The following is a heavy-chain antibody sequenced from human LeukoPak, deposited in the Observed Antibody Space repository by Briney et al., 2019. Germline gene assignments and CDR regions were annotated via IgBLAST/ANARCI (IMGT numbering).Heavy chain of an antibody. Sequence: SETLSLTCAVYGGSFSGYYWSWIRQPPGKGLEWIGEINHSGSTNYNPSLKSRVTISVDTSKNQFSLKLSSVTAADTAVYYCARGSPRGANFDYWGQGTLVTVSS. CDR2: INHSGST. J-gene: IGHJ4*02. D-gene: IGHD1-26*01. CDR1: GGSFSGYY. V-gene: IGHV4-34*01. CDR3: ARGSPRGANFDY.